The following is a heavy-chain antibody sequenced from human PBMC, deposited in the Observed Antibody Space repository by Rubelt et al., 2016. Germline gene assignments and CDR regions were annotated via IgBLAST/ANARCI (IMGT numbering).Heavy chain of an antibody. V-gene: IGHV1-69*04. CDR3: ARDSGSYYSAFDI. D-gene: IGHD1-26*01. J-gene: IGHJ3*02. Sequence: YVQKFQGRVTITADKSTSTAYMELSSLRSEDTAVYYCARDSGSYYSAFDIWGQGTMVTVSS.